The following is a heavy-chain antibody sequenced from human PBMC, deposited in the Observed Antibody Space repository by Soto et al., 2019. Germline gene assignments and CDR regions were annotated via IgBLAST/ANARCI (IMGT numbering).Heavy chain of an antibody. CDR3: ARRDIQGPIDY. J-gene: IGHJ4*02. CDR2: IYYSGTT. V-gene: IGHV4-28*01. Sequence: QVQLQESGPGLVKPSDTLSLTCAVSGYSISSSNWWGWIRQPPGKGLEWIGYIYYSGTTYYNPSLKSRVTMSVDTSKKHFSLKLTSVTAVATAVYYCARRDIQGPIDYWGQGTLVTVS. CDR1: GYSISSSNW.